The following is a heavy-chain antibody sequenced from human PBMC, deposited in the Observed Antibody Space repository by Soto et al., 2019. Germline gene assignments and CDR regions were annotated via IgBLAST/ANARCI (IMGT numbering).Heavy chain of an antibody. CDR1: GGSISSSSYY. Sequence: PSETLSLTCTVSGGSISSSSYYWGWIRQPPGKGLEWIGSTYYSGSTYYNPSLKSRVTISVDTSKNQFSLKLSSVTAADTAVYYCARDVKDYGMDVWGQGTTVTVS. CDR2: TYYSGST. CDR3: ARDVKDYGMDV. V-gene: IGHV4-39*07. J-gene: IGHJ6*02.